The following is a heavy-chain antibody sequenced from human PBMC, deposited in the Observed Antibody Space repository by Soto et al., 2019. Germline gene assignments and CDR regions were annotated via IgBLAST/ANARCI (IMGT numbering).Heavy chain of an antibody. J-gene: IGHJ4*02. V-gene: IGHV3-30*18. Sequence: PXGSLKLSCAASGFTFSSYGMHWVRQAPGKGLEWVAVISYDGSNKYYADSVKGRFTISRDNSKNTLYLQMNSLRAEDTAVYYCAKSYYYDSSGYYYFDYWGQGTLVTVSS. D-gene: IGHD3-22*01. CDR3: AKSYYYDSSGYYYFDY. CDR1: GFTFSSYG. CDR2: ISYDGSNK.